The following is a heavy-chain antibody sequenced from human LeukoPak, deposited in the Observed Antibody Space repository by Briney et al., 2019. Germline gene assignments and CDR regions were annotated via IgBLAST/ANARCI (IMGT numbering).Heavy chain of an antibody. V-gene: IGHV3-74*01. CDR1: GFTFTTYW. CDR2: INSDGSIT. Sequence: GGSLRLSCAASGFTFTTYWMHWVRQAPGKGLVWVSHINSDGSITSYADSVKGRFTISRDNAKNTLYLQMNSLRAEDTAVYYCARDAVDTANAVWGQGITVTVSS. CDR3: ARDAVDTANAV. J-gene: IGHJ6*02. D-gene: IGHD5-18*01.